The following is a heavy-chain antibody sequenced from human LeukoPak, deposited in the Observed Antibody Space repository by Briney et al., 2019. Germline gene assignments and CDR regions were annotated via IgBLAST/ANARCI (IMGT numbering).Heavy chain of an antibody. J-gene: IGHJ1*01. V-gene: IGHV1-69*01. CDR3: ARSIAAAGIGEYFQH. Sequence: ASVKVSCKASGGTFSSYAISWVRQAPGQGLEWMGGIIPIFGTANYAQKFQGRVTITADESTSTAYMELSSLRSEDTAVYYCARSIAAAGIGEYFQHWGQGTLVTVSS. CDR1: GGTFSSYA. D-gene: IGHD6-13*01. CDR2: IIPIFGTA.